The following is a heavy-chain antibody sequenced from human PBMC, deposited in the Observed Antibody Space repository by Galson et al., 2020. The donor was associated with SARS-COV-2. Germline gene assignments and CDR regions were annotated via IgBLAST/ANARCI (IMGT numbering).Heavy chain of an antibody. CDR2: ISSSSSTI. D-gene: IGHD3-3*01. CDR1: GFTFSSYS. V-gene: IGHV3-48*02. J-gene: IGHJ6*02. CDR3: ARALGNTIFGVVTTGYGMDV. Sequence: GESLKISCAASGFTFSSYSMNWVRQAPGKGLEWISYISSSSSTIYYADPVKGRFTISRDNAKNSLYLQMNSLRDEDTAVYYCARALGNTIFGVVTTGYGMDVWGQGTTVTVSS.